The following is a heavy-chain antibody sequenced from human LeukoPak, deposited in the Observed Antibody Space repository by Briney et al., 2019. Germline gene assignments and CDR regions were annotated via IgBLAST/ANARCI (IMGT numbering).Heavy chain of an antibody. CDR2: IIPIFGTA. J-gene: IGHJ4*02. CDR1: GGTFSSYA. Sequence: SVKVSCKASGGTFSSYAIGWVRQAPGQGLEWMGGIIPIFGTANYAQKFQGRVTITADESTSTAYMELSSLRSEDTAVYYCARLPGEDYYDSSGYYRFDYWGQGTLVTVSS. V-gene: IGHV1-69*13. CDR3: ARLPGEDYYDSSGYYRFDY. D-gene: IGHD3-22*01.